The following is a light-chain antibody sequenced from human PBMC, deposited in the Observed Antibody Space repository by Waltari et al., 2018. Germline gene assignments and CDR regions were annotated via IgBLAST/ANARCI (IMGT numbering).Light chain of an antibody. V-gene: IGKV3-15*01. CDR3: QQYHNWWT. CDR1: ESVRSH. Sequence: EIVMTQSPATLSVSPGERATLSCRASESVRSHLAWFQQKPGQAPRLLVYHASTSATGIPGRFSGSGSGTEFTLTISSLQSEDFAVYYCQQYHNWWTFGQGTKVEVK. J-gene: IGKJ1*01. CDR2: HAS.